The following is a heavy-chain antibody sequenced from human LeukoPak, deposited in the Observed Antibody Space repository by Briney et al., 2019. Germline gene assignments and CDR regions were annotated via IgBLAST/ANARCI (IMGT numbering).Heavy chain of an antibody. CDR2: IHYSGGT. D-gene: IGHD4-17*01. J-gene: IGHJ2*01. Sequence: SETLSLTCTVSGDYNSSRSYVWPWIRQPPGKRLEWIVSIHYSGGTYYNPSLKPRATILDTSKDQFSLRLTSVTAADTAVYYCARHGKWDYGAGRGFFDLWGRGTQGTVSS. CDR3: ARHGKWDYGAGRGFFDL. V-gene: IGHV4-39*01. CDR1: GDYNSSRSYV.